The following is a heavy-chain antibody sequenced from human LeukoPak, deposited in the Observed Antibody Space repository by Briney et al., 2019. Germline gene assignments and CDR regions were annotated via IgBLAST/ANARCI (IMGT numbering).Heavy chain of an antibody. D-gene: IGHD2/OR15-2a*01. Sequence: ASVTDTFKATGGTFTNYVISWVRPAPGQGLAWMGGIIPLLETPSDAQQFQGRVAITEDDSTSTAYMELTSVRFEDTGVYYCAEDSSMGATRAPYYYYYLDVWGQGTTVTVSS. CDR1: GGTFTNYV. CDR3: AEDSSMGATRAPYYYYYLDV. V-gene: IGHV1-69*01. J-gene: IGHJ6*02. CDR2: IIPLLETP.